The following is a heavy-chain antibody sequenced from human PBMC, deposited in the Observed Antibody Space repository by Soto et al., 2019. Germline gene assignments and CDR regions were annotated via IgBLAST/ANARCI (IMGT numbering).Heavy chain of an antibody. CDR2: VYYSGNT. CDR3: AREVGTDVGGLGFYDAFDI. CDR1: GGSISNYY. Sequence: SETLSLTCTISGGSISNYYWTWIRQTPGKGLEWIGYVYYSGNTNYDPSLKSRVSISVDMSKNQFSLELSSVTAADTAMYYCAREVGTDVGGLGFYDAFDIWGPGTKVTVSS. D-gene: IGHD5-18*01. V-gene: IGHV4-59*01. J-gene: IGHJ3*02.